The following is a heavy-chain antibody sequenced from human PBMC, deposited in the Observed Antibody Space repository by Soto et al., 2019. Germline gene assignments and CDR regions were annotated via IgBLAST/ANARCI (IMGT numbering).Heavy chain of an antibody. V-gene: IGHV1-58*01. Sequence: SVKVSCKASGFTFTSSVVQWVRQARGQRLEWIGWIVVGSGNTNYAQKFQERVTITRDMSTSTAYMELSSLRSEDTAVYYCAAEGWYYYGSGSYYNSPNYYYGMDVWGQGTTVTVSS. CDR2: IVVGSGNT. CDR3: AAEGWYYYGSGSYYNSPNYYYGMDV. J-gene: IGHJ6*02. CDR1: GFTFTSSV. D-gene: IGHD3-10*01.